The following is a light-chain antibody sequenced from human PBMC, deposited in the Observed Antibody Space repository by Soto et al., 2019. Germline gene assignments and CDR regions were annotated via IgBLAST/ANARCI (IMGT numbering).Light chain of an antibody. J-gene: IGKJ3*01. CDR1: QSVSSY. CDR3: QQRRNWPFT. CDR2: DAS. V-gene: IGKV3-11*01. Sequence: EIVLTQSPATLSLSPGERATLSCRASQSVSSYFAWYQQKPGQAPRLLIYDASNRATGIPARFSGSGSGTDFTLTISSLEPEDFAVYYCQQRRNWPFTVGPGTKVDIK.